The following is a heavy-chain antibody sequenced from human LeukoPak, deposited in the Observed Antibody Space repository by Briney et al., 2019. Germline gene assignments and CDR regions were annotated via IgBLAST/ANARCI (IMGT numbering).Heavy chain of an antibody. J-gene: IGHJ3*02. CDR1: GYTFTSYA. CDR3: ARDPFNPDCSSTSCPDAFDI. D-gene: IGHD2-2*01. Sequence: GASVTVSCQASGYTFTSYAMHWERQAPGHRLEWMGWINAGNGNTKYSQKIQGRVTITRDTCASTAYMELSSLRSEDTAVYYCARDPFNPDCSSTSCPDAFDIWGQGTMVTVSS. V-gene: IGHV1-3*01. CDR2: INAGNGNT.